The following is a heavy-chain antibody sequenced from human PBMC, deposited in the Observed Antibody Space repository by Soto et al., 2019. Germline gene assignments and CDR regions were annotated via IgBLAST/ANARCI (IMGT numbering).Heavy chain of an antibody. J-gene: IGHJ4*02. CDR3: GRDYTETAGHPGY. CDR2: INAGNDNT. Sequence: ASVKVSCTDSGYTFSNYGIHWVRQAPGQGLEWMGWINAGNDNTKFSPSFQGRVTISRDTSANTAYMELNSLKSEDTAVYYCGRDYTETAGHPGYWGQGTLVTVSS. V-gene: IGHV1-3*01. D-gene: IGHD6-13*01. CDR1: GYTFSNYG.